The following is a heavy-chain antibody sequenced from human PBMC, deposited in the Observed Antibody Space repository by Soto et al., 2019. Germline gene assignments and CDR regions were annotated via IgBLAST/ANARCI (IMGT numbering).Heavy chain of an antibody. CDR1: GFTISGKKY. CDR3: ATWHEREHAYDV. Sequence: DVQWVESGGGLIQPGESLRLSCAAFGFTISGKKYVAWVRQAPGKGLEWVSALYDLDGSFYAASVKGRFTTSIDSSKTTVYLQMNDLRPDDTAVYYCATWHEREHAYDVWGQGTTVTFSS. V-gene: IGHV3-53*01. D-gene: IGHD1-1*01. CDR2: LYDLDGS. J-gene: IGHJ3*01.